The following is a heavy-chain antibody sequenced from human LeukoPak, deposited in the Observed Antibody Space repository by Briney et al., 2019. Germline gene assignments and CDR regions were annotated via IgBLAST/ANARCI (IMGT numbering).Heavy chain of an antibody. CDR2: ISAYNGNT. CDR3: ARSCYCRRASCYSVY. D-gene: IGHD2-15*01. CDR1: GYTFTRYG. Sequence: ASVRVSCKAAGYTFTRYGIGLVRQAPGQGLEWMGWISAYNGNTNYAQKLQGRVTMTTDTSTSTAYMELRSLRSDDTAVYYCARSCYCRRASCYSVYGGQGTLVTVAS. J-gene: IGHJ4*02. V-gene: IGHV1-18*01.